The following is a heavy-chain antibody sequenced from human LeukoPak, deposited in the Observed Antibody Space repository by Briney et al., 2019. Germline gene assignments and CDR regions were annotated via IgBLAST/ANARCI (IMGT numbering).Heavy chain of an antibody. CDR3: AGLWFGESDRNY. CDR2: INHSGST. Sequence: KPSETLSLTCAVYGGSFSGYYWSWIRQPPGKGLEWIGEINHSGSTNYNPSLKSRVTISVDTSKNQFSLKLSSVTAADTAVYYCAGLWFGESDRNYWGQGTLVTVSS. J-gene: IGHJ4*02. D-gene: IGHD3-10*01. V-gene: IGHV4-34*01. CDR1: GGSFSGYY.